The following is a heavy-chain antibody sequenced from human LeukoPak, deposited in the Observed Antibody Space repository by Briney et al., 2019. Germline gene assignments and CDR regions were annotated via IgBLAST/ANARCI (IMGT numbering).Heavy chain of an antibody. Sequence: GGSLRLSCAASGFTFSSYWMHWVRQAPGKGLEWVSSISATSNYVFYADSVKGRFTVSRDNAKNSLYLQMNSLRAEDTAVYYCVTYLAEYCGDDCLTYYFDSWGQGTLVTVSS. V-gene: IGHV3-21*06. CDR1: GFTFSSYW. CDR2: ISATSNYV. CDR3: VTYLAEYCGDDCLTYYFDS. J-gene: IGHJ4*02. D-gene: IGHD2-21*02.